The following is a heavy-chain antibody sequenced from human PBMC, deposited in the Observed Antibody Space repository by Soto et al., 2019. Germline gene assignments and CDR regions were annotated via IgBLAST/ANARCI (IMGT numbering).Heavy chain of an antibody. J-gene: IGHJ6*02. CDR3: AKDMAVAATDYYYYGMDV. D-gene: IGHD2-15*01. CDR1: GFTFDDYT. Sequence: GGSLRLSCAASGFTFDDYTMHWVRQAPGKGLEWVSLISWDGGSTYYADSVKGRFTISRDNSKNSLYLQMNSLRTEDTALYYCAKDMAVAATDYYYYGMDVWGQGTTVTVSS. CDR2: ISWDGGST. V-gene: IGHV3-43*01.